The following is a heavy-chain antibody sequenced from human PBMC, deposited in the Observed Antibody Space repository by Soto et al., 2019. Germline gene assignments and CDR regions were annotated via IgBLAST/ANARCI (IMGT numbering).Heavy chain of an antibody. CDR3: PISPPFQYLTWFYP. J-gene: IGHJ5*02. CDR2: ISSSSSYI. Sequence: GGSLRLSCAASGFTFSSYSMNWVRQAPGKGLEWVSSISSSSSYIYYADSVKGRFTISRDNAKNSLYLQMNSLRAEDTAVYFCPISPPFQYLTWFYPWAQAALLPVSS. CDR1: GFTFSSYS. D-gene: IGHD2-2*01. V-gene: IGHV3-21*01.